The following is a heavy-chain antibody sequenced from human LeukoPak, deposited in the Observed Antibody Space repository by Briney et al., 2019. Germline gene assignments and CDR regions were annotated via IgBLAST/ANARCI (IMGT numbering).Heavy chain of an antibody. CDR2: IYYSGST. Sequence: KPSETLSLTCTVSGGSISSSSYYWGWIRQPPEKGLEWIGSIYYSGSTYYNPSLKSRVTISVDTSKNQFSLKLSSVTAADTAVYYCARRFTMIVVIPEDYFDYWGQGTLVTVSS. D-gene: IGHD3-22*01. CDR3: ARRFTMIVVIPEDYFDY. CDR1: GGSISSSSYY. J-gene: IGHJ4*02. V-gene: IGHV4-39*01.